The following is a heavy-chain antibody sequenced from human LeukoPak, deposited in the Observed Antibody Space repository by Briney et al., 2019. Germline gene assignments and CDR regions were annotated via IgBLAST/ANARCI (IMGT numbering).Heavy chain of an antibody. CDR2: ISPYNGDT. CDR1: GYTFTSYG. Sequence: ASVKVSCKASGYTFTSYGLSWVRQAPGQGLEWMGWISPYNGDTNYAQKLQGGVTMTTDTSTTTAYMELRSLRSDDTAVYYCARDNALAVALDYWGQGTLVTVSS. V-gene: IGHV1-18*01. J-gene: IGHJ4*02. D-gene: IGHD6-19*01. CDR3: ARDNALAVALDY.